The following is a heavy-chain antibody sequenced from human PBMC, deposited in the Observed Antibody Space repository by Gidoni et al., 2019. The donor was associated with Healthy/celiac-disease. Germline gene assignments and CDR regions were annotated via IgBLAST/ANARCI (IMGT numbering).Heavy chain of an antibody. V-gene: IGHV3-21*01. D-gene: IGHD5-12*01. Sequence: EVQLVESAVGLFKPGGSLGLSCTASGFTFSSYSMNWVRQAPGKGLEWVSSISSSSSYIYYADSVKGRFTISRDNAKNSLYLQMNSLRAEDTAVYYCARNVATKYSGAFDIWGQGTMVTVSS. CDR2: ISSSSSYI. J-gene: IGHJ3*02. CDR3: ARNVATKYSGAFDI. CDR1: GFTFSSYS.